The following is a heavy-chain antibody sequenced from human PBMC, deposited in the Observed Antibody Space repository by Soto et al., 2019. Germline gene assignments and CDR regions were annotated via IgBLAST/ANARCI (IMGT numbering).Heavy chain of an antibody. J-gene: IGHJ4*02. D-gene: IGHD6-13*01. Sequence: PSETLSLTCAVSSGSISSGDYYWSWIRQPPGKGLEWIGYIYYSGSTYYNPSLKSRVTISVDTSKNQFSLKLSSVTAADTAVYYCARVEAAAGTLDYWGQGTLVTAPQ. V-gene: IGHV4-30-4*01. CDR3: ARVEAAAGTLDY. CDR1: SGSISSGDYY. CDR2: IYYSGST.